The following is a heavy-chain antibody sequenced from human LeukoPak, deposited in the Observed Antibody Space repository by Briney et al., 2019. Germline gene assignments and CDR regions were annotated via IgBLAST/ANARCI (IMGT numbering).Heavy chain of an antibody. J-gene: IGHJ3*01. D-gene: IGHD3-3*01. CDR2: MYYSGNT. Sequence: SETLSLTCTVSGGSISSSNYYWGWIRQPPGKGLEWIGSMYYSGNTDYNPSLKSRVTISVDTSKNQFSLKVNSVTAADTAVYYCARLSAAVHLGAFDLWGQGTMVTVSS. V-gene: IGHV4-39*01. CDR1: GGSISSSNYY. CDR3: ARLSAAVHLGAFDL.